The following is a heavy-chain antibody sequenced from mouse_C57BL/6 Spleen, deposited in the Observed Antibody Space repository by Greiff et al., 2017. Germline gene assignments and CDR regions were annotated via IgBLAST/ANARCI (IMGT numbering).Heavy chain of an antibody. Sequence: EVMLVESGGGLVKPGGSLKLSCAASGFTFSDYGMHWVRQAPEKGLEWVAYISSGSSTIYYADTVKGRFTISRDNAKNTLFLQMTSLRSEDTAMYYCAKTHYYGSPYYFDYWGQGTTLTVSS. D-gene: IGHD1-1*01. CDR3: AKTHYYGSPYYFDY. J-gene: IGHJ2*01. V-gene: IGHV5-17*01. CDR2: ISSGSSTI. CDR1: GFTFSDYG.